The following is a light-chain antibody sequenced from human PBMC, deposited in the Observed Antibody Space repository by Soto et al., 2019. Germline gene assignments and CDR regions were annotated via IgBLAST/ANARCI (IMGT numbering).Light chain of an antibody. J-gene: IGLJ1*01. Sequence: SALTRPPSASGTPGQRVTISCSGGSPNIGSNPVVWYQHLPGAAPKLLISTSSQRPSGVPDRFSGSKSGTSASLDIRGLRSEDEADYYCAAWDDALSGYVFGTGTKVTVL. V-gene: IGLV1-47*02. CDR3: AAWDDALSGYV. CDR2: TSS. CDR1: SPNIGSNP.